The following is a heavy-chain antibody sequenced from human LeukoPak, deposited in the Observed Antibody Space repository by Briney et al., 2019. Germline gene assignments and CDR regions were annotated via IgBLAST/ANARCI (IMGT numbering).Heavy chain of an antibody. V-gene: IGHV4-4*07. D-gene: IGHD5-24*01. CDR3: ARGVMAAIVQFDY. J-gene: IGHJ4*02. CDR1: GGSISIYY. CDR2: IYTSGST. Sequence: SETLSLTCTVSGGSISIYYWSWIRQPAGKGLEWIGRIYTSGSTNYTPSLKSRVTMSVDTSKNQFSLKLSSVTAADTAVYYCARGVMAAIVQFDYWGQGTLVTVSS.